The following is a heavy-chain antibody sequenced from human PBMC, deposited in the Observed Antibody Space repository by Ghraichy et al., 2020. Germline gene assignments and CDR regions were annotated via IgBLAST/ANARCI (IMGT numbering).Heavy chain of an antibody. V-gene: IGHV4-39*01. J-gene: IGHJ6*02. CDR3: ARQLWSGKHYYGMDV. CDR2: IYYSGST. Sequence: SETLSLTCTVSGGSISSSSYYWGWIRQPPGKGLEWIGSIYYSGSTYYNPSLKSRVTISVDTSKNQFSLKLSSVTAADTAVYYCARQLWSGKHYYGMDVWGQGTTVTVSS. CDR1: GGSISSSSYY. D-gene: IGHD3-10*01.